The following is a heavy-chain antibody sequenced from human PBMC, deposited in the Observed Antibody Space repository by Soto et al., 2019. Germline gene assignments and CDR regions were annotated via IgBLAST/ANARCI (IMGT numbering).Heavy chain of an antibody. V-gene: IGHV4-30-4*01. CDR2: IYYSGRV. CDR3: ARSPPTIYLGGHVSYYFDF. CDR1: GGSISTGDYY. Sequence: QVHLRESGPGLVKPSETLSLTCDVSGGSISTGDYYWSWIRQSPGKGLEWLAYIYYSGRVYYNPSLRSRLALSRETSKHQLSLRLSSVAAPDSAVYFCARSPPTIYLGGHVSYYFDFWGPGTQVTVSS. D-gene: IGHD2-15*01. J-gene: IGHJ4*02.